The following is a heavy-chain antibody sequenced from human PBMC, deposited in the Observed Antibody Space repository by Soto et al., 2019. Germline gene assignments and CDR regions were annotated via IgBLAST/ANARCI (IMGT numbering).Heavy chain of an antibody. CDR3: ARDFKRYSSPPSPLEY. J-gene: IGHJ4*02. CDR2: IYYSGNT. D-gene: IGHD6-13*01. CDR1: GDSISSGDYY. Sequence: SETLSLSCTVSGDSISSGDYYWCWIRHPPGKGLEWIGCIYYSGNTYYNPSLKRRFSISVDTSKNQFSLQLSSVTVADTAVYYCARDFKRYSSPPSPLEYWGLVTLVTVS. V-gene: IGHV4-30-4*01.